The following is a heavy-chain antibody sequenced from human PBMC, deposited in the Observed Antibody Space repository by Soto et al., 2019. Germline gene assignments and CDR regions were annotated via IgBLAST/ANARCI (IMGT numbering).Heavy chain of an antibody. J-gene: IGHJ6*02. V-gene: IGHV4-31*02. D-gene: IGHD4-17*01. Sequence: SETLSLTWTVSGGSISSGGYYWSWIRQHPGKGLEWIGYIYYSGSTYYNPSLKSRVTISVDTSKNQFSLKLSSVTAADTAVYYCASSPDYGYIYYYYGMDVWGQGTTVTVSS. CDR2: IYYSGST. CDR3: ASSPDYGYIYYYYGMDV. CDR1: GGSISSGGYY.